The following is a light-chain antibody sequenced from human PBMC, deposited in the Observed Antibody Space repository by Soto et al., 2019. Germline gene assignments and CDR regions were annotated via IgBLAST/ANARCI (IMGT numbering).Light chain of an antibody. CDR2: DAS. CDR1: QKISNW. Sequence: DIQMTQSPSTLSASVGDRVTITCRVSQKISNWLAWYQQRPGKAPKLLIFDASNLESGVPSRFSGSGSGTDFTLTISNLQPDDSATYYCQQYRGPFGQGTKVEIK. V-gene: IGKV1-5*01. CDR3: QQYRGP. J-gene: IGKJ1*01.